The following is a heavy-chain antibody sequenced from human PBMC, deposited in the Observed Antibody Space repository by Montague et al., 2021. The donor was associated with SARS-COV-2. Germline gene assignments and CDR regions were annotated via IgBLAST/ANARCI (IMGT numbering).Heavy chain of an antibody. V-gene: IGHV3-15*01. CDR2: IKSKTDGGTT. Sequence: SLRLSCAASGFTFSSYEMNWVRQAPGKGLEWVGRIKSKTDGGTTDYAAPVKGRFTISRDDSKNTLYLQMNSLKTEDTAVYYCTTERVYDYVWGSYRVTDYWGQGTLVTVSS. D-gene: IGHD3-16*02. J-gene: IGHJ4*02. CDR3: TTERVYDYVWGSYRVTDY. CDR1: GFTFSSYE.